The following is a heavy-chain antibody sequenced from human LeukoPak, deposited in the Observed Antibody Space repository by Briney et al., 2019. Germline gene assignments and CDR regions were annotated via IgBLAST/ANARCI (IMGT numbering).Heavy chain of an antibody. CDR1: GFTVSSYW. Sequence: PGGSLRLSCAASGFTVSSYWRHWVRQVTGKGLVGVSRMNVEGSVTSYADFVKGRFTISRDIAKNTLYLQMNTLTAEDTAVYYCARDFGGNSDFWGQGTLVTVSS. D-gene: IGHD4-23*01. V-gene: IGHV3-74*01. J-gene: IGHJ4*02. CDR2: MNVEGSVT. CDR3: ARDFGGNSDF.